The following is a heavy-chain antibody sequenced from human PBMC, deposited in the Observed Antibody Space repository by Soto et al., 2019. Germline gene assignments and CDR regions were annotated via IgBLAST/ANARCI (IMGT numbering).Heavy chain of an antibody. CDR3: AALIWDFWSGYPNWFDP. CDR1: GGSISSGDYY. D-gene: IGHD3-3*01. CDR2: SYYSGST. V-gene: IGHV4-30-4*01. Sequence: QVQLQESGPGLVKPSQTLSLTCTVSGGSISSGDYYWSWIRQPPGKGLEWIGYSYYSGSTYYNPSLKSRVTISVDTSKNQFSLKLSSVTAADTAVYYCAALIWDFWSGYPNWFDPWGQGTLVTVSS. J-gene: IGHJ5*02.